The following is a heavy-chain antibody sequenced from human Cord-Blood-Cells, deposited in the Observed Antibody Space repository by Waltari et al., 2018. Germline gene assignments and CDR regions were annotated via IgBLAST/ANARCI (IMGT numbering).Heavy chain of an antibody. Sequence: QVQLQESGAGLVLPPETPSLPCTLAGDPISSGYYWGWIRQPPGKGLEWIGSIYHSGSTYYNPSLKSRVTISVDTSKNQFSLKLSSVTAADTAVYYCARPSLTVTGDYWGQGTLVTVSS. CDR2: IYHSGST. V-gene: IGHV4-38-2*02. D-gene: IGHD4-4*01. CDR1: GDPISSGYY. J-gene: IGHJ4*02. CDR3: ARPSLTVTGDY.